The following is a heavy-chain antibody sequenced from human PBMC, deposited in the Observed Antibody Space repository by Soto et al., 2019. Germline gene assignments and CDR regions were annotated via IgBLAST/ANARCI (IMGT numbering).Heavy chain of an antibody. Sequence: PSETLSLTCTVSGGSISSSDYYWSWIRQPPGKGLEWIGYIYYSGSTNYNPSLKSRVTISVDTSKNQFSLKLSSVTAADTAVYYCARGKYDYVWGSYRYRTVFDYWGQGTLVTV. CDR2: IYYSGST. V-gene: IGHV4-30-4*01. J-gene: IGHJ4*02. CDR1: GGSISSSDYY. CDR3: ARGKYDYVWGSYRYRTVFDY. D-gene: IGHD3-16*02.